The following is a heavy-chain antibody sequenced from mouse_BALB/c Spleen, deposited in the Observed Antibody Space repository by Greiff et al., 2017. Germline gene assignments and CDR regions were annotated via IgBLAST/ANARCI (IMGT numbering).Heavy chain of an antibody. V-gene: IGHV14-4*02. CDR1: GFNIKDYY. D-gene: IGHD1-1*01. J-gene: IGHJ3*01. Sequence: EVKLVESGAELVRSGASVKLSCTASGFNIKDYYMHWVKQRPEQGLEWIGWIDPENGDTEYAPKFQGKATMTADTSSNTAYLQLSSLTSEDTAVYYCNADDGRITTVVATPAYWGQGTLVTVSA. CDR2: IDPENGDT. CDR3: NADDGRITTVVATPAY.